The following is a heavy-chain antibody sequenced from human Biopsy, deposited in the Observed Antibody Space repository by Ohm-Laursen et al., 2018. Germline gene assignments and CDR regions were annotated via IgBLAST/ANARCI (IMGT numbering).Heavy chain of an antibody. CDR2: ISYDGSSK. Sequence: SLRLSCAASVLSFSRFGMHWVRQAPGKGLEWVAVISYDGSSKYYADSVKDRFTISRDNSKNSVYLQLNSLRGEDTAVYFCAKDRLAATTIHYYGMDVWGQGTKVTVSS. J-gene: IGHJ6*02. D-gene: IGHD5-12*01. CDR3: AKDRLAATTIHYYGMDV. CDR1: VLSFSRFG. V-gene: IGHV3-30*18.